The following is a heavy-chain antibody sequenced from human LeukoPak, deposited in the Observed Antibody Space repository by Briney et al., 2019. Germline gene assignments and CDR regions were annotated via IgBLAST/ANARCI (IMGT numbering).Heavy chain of an antibody. Sequence: SETLSLTCTVSGGSISSSSYCWGWIRQPPGKGLEWIGSIYYSGSTYYNPSLKSRVTISVDTSKNQFSLKLSSVTAADTAVYYCARASLETLDYWGQGTLVTVSS. CDR3: ARASLETLDY. V-gene: IGHV4-39*07. CDR1: GGSISSSSYC. J-gene: IGHJ4*02. D-gene: IGHD1-1*01. CDR2: IYYSGST.